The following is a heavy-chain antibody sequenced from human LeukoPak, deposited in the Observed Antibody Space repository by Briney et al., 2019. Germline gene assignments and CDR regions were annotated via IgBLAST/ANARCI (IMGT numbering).Heavy chain of an antibody. CDR1: GFTFSSYG. CDR3: AEDPGDY. J-gene: IGHJ4*02. Sequence: GGSLRLSCAASGFTFSSYGMHWVRQAPGKGLEWVAVISYDGSNKYYADSVKGRFTISRDNSKNTLYLQMNRLRAEDMAVYYCAEDPGDYWGQGTLVTVSS. V-gene: IGHV3-30*18. CDR2: ISYDGSNK.